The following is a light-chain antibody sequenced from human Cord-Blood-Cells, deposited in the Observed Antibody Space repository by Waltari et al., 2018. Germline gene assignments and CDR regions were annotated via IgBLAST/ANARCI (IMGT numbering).Light chain of an antibody. Sequence: DIQMTQSPSSLSASVGDRVTITCRASQSISSYLNWYQQKPGKAPKLLNYAASSLQSGVPSRFSGSGSGTDFTLTISSLQPEDFATYYGQQSYSTPYTFGHGTKLEIK. CDR2: AAS. CDR3: QQSYSTPYT. V-gene: IGKV1-39*01. CDR1: QSISSY. J-gene: IGKJ2*01.